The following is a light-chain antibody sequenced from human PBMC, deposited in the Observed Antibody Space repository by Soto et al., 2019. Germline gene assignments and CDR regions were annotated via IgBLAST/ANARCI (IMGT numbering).Light chain of an antibody. CDR2: GAS. CDR3: QHYNNWPPLT. V-gene: IGKV3-15*01. CDR1: QSISSN. J-gene: IGKJ4*01. Sequence: EIVMTQSPATLSLSPWERATLSCRASQSISSNLAWYQQKPGQAPRLLIYGASTRAPDIPARFSGSGSGTEFTLTISSLQSADFAVYYCQHYNNWPPLTFGGGTKVDI.